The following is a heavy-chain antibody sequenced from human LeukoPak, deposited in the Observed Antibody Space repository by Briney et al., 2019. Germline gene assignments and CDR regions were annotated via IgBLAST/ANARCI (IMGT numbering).Heavy chain of an antibody. CDR2: IYYSGST. Sequence: SETLSLTCTVSGGSISSGDYYWSWIRQPPGKGLEWIGYIYYSGSTYYNPSLKSRVTISVDTSKNQFSLKLSSVTAADTAVHYCARDGAGGVFDYWGQGTLVTVSS. CDR1: GGSISSGDYY. D-gene: IGHD3-16*01. V-gene: IGHV4-30-4*01. CDR3: ARDGAGGVFDY. J-gene: IGHJ4*02.